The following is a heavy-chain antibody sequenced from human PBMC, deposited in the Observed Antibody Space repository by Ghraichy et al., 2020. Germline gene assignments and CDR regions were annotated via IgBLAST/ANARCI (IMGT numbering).Heavy chain of an antibody. CDR1: GFTFSSYG. CDR2: IRYDGSNK. D-gene: IGHD1-1*01. J-gene: IGHJ4*02. V-gene: IGHV3-30*02. CDR3: AKDELETTKTFDY. Sequence: GGSLRLSCAASGFTFSSYGMHWVRQAPGKGLEWVAFIRYDGSNKYYADSVKGRFTISRDNSKNTLYLQMNSLRAEDTAVYYCAKDELETTKTFDYWGQGTLVTVSS.